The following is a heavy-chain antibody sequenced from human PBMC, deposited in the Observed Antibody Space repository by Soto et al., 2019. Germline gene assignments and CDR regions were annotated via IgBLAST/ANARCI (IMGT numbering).Heavy chain of an antibody. CDR1: GYTFTGYY. CDR2: INPNSGGT. D-gene: IGHD1-1*01. CDR3: ARRAETNGWNGFGADKYYFDF. J-gene: IGHJ4*02. Sequence: ASVKVSCKASGYTFTGYYMHWVRQAPGQGLEWMGWINPNSGGTNYAQKFQGRVTMTRDTSISTAHMELSSLRSEDTAVYYCARRAETNGWNGFGADKYYFDFWGQGTLVTVSS. V-gene: IGHV1-2*02.